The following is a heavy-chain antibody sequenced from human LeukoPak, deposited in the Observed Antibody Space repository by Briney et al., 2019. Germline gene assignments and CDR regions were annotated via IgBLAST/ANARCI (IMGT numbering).Heavy chain of an antibody. V-gene: IGHV3-23*01. D-gene: IGHD6-13*01. CDR3: ARAVYSSSALDY. CDR2: ITRFTGTT. J-gene: IGHJ4*02. Sequence: GGSLRLSCAASGFTFSNYAMTWVRQAPGRGLEWISTITRFTGTTYYADSVKGRFTISRGDSNNTLYLQMNNLRAGDTAVYYCARAVYSSSALDYWGQGTLVIVSS. CDR1: GFTFSNYA.